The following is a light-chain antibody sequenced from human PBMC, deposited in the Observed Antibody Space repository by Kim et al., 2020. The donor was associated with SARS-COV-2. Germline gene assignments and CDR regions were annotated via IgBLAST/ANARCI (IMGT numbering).Light chain of an antibody. Sequence: SASVGDRVTSTWRASQTISKYLVWLQQKPGKVPKRLIYAASSLQSGVPSRFSGSGSGTDFILTISSLQPEDFATYYCLQHYRYPYTFGQGTKLEI. V-gene: IGKV1-17*03. CDR1: QTISKY. J-gene: IGKJ2*01. CDR3: LQHYRYPYT. CDR2: AAS.